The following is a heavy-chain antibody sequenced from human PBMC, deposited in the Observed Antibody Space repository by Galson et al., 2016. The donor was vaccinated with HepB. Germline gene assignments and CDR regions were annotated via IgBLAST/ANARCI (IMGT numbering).Heavy chain of an antibody. CDR2: INHSGSS. J-gene: IGHJ4*02. D-gene: IGHD4-17*01. V-gene: IGHV4-34*01. CDR1: GGSLSGYY. CDR3: ARGDYGDYAFFY. Sequence: SETLSLTCAVYGGSLSGYYWSWIRQPPVKGLEWIGEINHSGSSNYNPSLKSRVSISVDTSRNQFSLRLRSVTAADTAVYYCARGDYGDYAFFYWGQGTLVTVSS.